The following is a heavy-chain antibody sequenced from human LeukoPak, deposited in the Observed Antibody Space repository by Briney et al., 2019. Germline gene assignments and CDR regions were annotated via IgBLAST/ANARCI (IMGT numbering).Heavy chain of an antibody. V-gene: IGHV4-59*01. CDR2: IYYSGST. CDR3: AREKESVIEGVYFDY. Sequence: PSETLSLTCTVSGGSISSYYWSWIRQPPGKGLEWIGYIYYSGSTNYNPSLKSRVTISVDTSKNQFSLKLSSVTAADTAVYYCAREKESVIEGVYFDYWGQGTLVTVSS. D-gene: IGHD3-22*01. J-gene: IGHJ4*02. CDR1: GGSISSYY.